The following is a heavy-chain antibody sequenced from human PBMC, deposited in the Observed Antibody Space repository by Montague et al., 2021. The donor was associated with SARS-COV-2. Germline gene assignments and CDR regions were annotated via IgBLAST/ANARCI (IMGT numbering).Heavy chain of an antibody. J-gene: IGHJ6*03. CDR1: GGSVSSSPYY. CDR3: ASSYYYGSGTYVYNYYMDV. V-gene: IGHV4-39*01. D-gene: IGHD3-10*01. CDR2: ISYSGRT. Sequence: SETLSLTCTVSGGSVSSSPYYWGWIRQPPGRGLEWVGSISYSGRTYFSPSLKSRLTTSVDSSENQFSLRLSFVTAADTAVYYCASSYYYGSGTYVYNYYMDVWGKGTTVTVSS.